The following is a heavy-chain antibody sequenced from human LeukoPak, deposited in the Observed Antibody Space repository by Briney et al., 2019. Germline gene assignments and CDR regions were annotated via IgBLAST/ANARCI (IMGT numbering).Heavy chain of an antibody. J-gene: IGHJ4*02. CDR3: ARVFIGYGAHLDY. V-gene: IGHV4-4*02. CDR2: IYHSGST. CDR1: GGSVSSPNW. D-gene: IGHD4-17*01. Sequence: SGTLSLTCAVSGGSVSSPNWWSWVRQPPGKGLEWIGEIYHSGSTNYNSSLKSRLTISVDKSKNQFSLKLSSVTAADTAVYYCARVFIGYGAHLDYWGQGTLVTVSS.